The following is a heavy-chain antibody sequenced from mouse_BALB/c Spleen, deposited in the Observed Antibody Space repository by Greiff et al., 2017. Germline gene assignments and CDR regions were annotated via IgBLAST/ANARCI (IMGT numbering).Heavy chain of an antibody. CDR2: IYPGSGST. CDR1: GYTFTSYW. V-gene: IGHV1S22*01. CDR3: TRDGSPYYAMDY. J-gene: IGHJ4*01. D-gene: IGHD1-1*01. Sequence: KQPGSELVRPGASVKLSCKASGYTFTSYWMHWVKQRHGQGLEWIGNIYPGSGSTNYDEKFKSKGTLTVDTSSSTAYMHLSSLTSEDSAVYYCTRDGSPYYAMDYWGQGTSVTVSS.